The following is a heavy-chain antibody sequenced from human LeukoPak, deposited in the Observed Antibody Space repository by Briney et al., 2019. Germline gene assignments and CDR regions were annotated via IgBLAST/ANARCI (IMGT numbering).Heavy chain of an antibody. CDR3: ATEGKMVRGVIGRSSDYYYHYYMDV. CDR1: GYTLTELS. J-gene: IGHJ6*03. CDR2: FDPADGET. D-gene: IGHD3-10*01. V-gene: IGHV1-24*01. Sequence: ASVKVSCKVSGYTLTELSMHWVRRAPGQGFEWMGRFDPADGETIYSQKFQGRVTMTASTSTDTVYMGLSSLRSEDTAVYYCATEGKMVRGVIGRSSDYYYHYYMDVWGKGTTVTVSS.